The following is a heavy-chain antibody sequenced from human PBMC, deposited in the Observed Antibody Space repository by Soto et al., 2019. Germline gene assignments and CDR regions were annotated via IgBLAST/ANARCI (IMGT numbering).Heavy chain of an antibody. D-gene: IGHD2-15*01. CDR3: ARAGCDGGSCYTLVGLRYGMDV. V-gene: IGHV3-30-3*01. Sequence: GGSLRLSCTASGFSFSSYAMHWVRQAPGKGLEWVAVISYDGSNKYYADSVKGRFTISRDNSKNTLYLQMNSLRAEDTAVYYCARAGCDGGSCYTLVGLRYGMDVWGQGTTVTVSS. CDR1: GFSFSSYA. CDR2: ISYDGSNK. J-gene: IGHJ6*02.